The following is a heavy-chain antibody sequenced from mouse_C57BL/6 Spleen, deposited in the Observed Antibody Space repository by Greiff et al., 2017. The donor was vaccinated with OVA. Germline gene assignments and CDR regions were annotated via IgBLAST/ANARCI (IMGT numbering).Heavy chain of an antibody. J-gene: IGHJ4*01. CDR2: INPNNGGT. V-gene: IGHV1-22*01. Sequence: EVQLQQSGPELVKPGASVKMSCKASGYTFTDYNMHWVQQSHGKSLEWIGYINPNNGGTSYNQKFKGKATLTVNKSSSTAYMELRSLTSEDSAVYYCARWGTTVVGVDYWGQGTSVTVSS. CDR1: GYTFTDYN. D-gene: IGHD1-1*01. CDR3: ARWGTTVVGVDY.